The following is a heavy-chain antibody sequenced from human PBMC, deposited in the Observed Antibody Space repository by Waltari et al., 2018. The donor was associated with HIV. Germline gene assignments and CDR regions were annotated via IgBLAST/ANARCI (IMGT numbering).Heavy chain of an antibody. CDR1: GGSISSSSYY. CDR2: YYYSGST. V-gene: IGHV4-39*01. CDR3: ASTYYYDSSGYIHPPFDY. D-gene: IGHD3-22*01. J-gene: IGHJ4*02. Sequence: QLQLQESGPGLVKPSETLSLTCTVSGGSISSSSYYWGWNRQPPGRGLKWIVSYYYSGSTSYNPYLKSRGTISVDTSKNQCSRKLSSVTAADTAVYYCASTYYYDSSGYIHPPFDYWGQGTLVTVSS.